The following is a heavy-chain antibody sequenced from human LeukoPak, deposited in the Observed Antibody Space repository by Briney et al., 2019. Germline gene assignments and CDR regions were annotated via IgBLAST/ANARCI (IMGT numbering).Heavy chain of an antibody. D-gene: IGHD3-10*01. V-gene: IGHV3-53*01. CDR3: AKVNLGLWFGIYYFDY. Sequence: PGGSLRLSCTVSGFTVSSNSMSWVRQAPGKGLEWVSFIYSDNTHYSDSVKGRFTISRDNSKNTLYLQMNSLRAEDTAVYYCAKVNLGLWFGIYYFDYWGQGTLVTVSS. CDR2: IYSDNT. J-gene: IGHJ4*02. CDR1: GFTVSSNS.